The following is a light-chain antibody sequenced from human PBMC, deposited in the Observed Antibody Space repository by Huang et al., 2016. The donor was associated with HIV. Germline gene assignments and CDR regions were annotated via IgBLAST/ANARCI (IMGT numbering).Light chain of an antibody. CDR3: QYGET. CDR1: QNLSSW. CDR2: KIS. J-gene: IGKJ1*01. Sequence: DIQMTQSPSTLSAFVGDRLTTTCRASQNLSSWLAWYQQKPGKATRLLIYKISSLESGVPSRFSGSGSGTEFTLTISSLQPDDIGTYYCQYGETFGQGSKVEVK. V-gene: IGKV1-5*03.